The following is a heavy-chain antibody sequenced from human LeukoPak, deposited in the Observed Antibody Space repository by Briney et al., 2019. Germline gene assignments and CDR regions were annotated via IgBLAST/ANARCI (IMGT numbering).Heavy chain of an antibody. Sequence: GASVKVSCKSSGYTFTGHYIHWVRQAPGQGLEWMGWINPSSGDTKSAQGRVTMTRDTFITTAYMELSSLRSDDTAVYYCARDGGRGWDLDYWGQGALVTVSS. CDR3: ARDGGRGWDLDY. CDR1: GYTFTGHY. D-gene: IGHD6-19*01. CDR2: INPSSGDT. V-gene: IGHV1-2*02. J-gene: IGHJ4*02.